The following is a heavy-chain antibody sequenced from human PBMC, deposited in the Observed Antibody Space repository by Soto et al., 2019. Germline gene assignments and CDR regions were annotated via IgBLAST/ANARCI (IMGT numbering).Heavy chain of an antibody. CDR1: GYTFTSYA. J-gene: IGHJ5*02. D-gene: IGHD1-7*01. Sequence: QVQLVQSGAEVKKPGASVKVSCKASGYTFTSYAMHWVRQAPGQRLEWMGWINAGNGNTKYSQKFQGRVTITRDTSASTAYMELSSLRSEDTAVYYCARGLELRHHNWFDPWGQGTLVTVSS. CDR3: ARGLELRHHNWFDP. CDR2: INAGNGNT. V-gene: IGHV1-3*01.